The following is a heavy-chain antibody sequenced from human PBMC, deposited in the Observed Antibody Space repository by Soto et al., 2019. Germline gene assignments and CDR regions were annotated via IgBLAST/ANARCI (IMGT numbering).Heavy chain of an antibody. V-gene: IGHV3-23*01. CDR3: VKDWTGNKCPCLDV. D-gene: IGHD2-8*02. CDR2: ISGDGKST. J-gene: IGHJ6*02. CDR1: GFTFNAHA. Sequence: VEVLESGGGLQQPGGSLRLSCVASGFTFNAHAMTWVRQGPGVGLEWTSSISGDGKSTYYADSVKGRFTVSGDNSKNTLTLQMNSLRVEDTATYYCVKDWTGNKCPCLDVWGQGTTVTVSS.